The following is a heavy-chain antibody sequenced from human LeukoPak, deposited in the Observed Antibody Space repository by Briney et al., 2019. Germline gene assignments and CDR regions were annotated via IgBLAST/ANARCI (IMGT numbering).Heavy chain of an antibody. CDR2: IYYSGST. CDR3: ARAPEYGLYYFDY. V-gene: IGHV4-34*01. D-gene: IGHD1-14*01. J-gene: IGHJ4*02. CDR1: GGSFSGYY. Sequence: SETLSLTCAVYGGSFSGYYWGWIRQPPGKGLEWIGNIYYSGSTYYNPSLKSRVSISVDTSKNQFSLKLTSVTAADTAVYYCARAPEYGLYYFDYWGQGTLVTVSS.